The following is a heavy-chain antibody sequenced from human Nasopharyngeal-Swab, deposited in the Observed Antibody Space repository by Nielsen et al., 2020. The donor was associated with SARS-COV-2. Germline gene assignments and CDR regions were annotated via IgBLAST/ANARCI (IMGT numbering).Heavy chain of an antibody. V-gene: IGHV3-9*01. Sequence: SLKISCAASGFTFDDYAMHWVRQAPGKGLEWVSGISWNSGSIGYADSVKGRFTLSRDNAKNSLYLQMNSLRAGDTALYYCAKDTFHYYGDYYGMDVWGQGTTVTVSS. CDR2: ISWNSGSI. CDR3: AKDTFHYYGDYYGMDV. J-gene: IGHJ6*02. D-gene: IGHD3-10*01. CDR1: GFTFDDYA.